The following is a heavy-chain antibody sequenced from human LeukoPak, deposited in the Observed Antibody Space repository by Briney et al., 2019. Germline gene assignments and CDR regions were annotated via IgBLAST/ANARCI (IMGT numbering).Heavy chain of an antibody. D-gene: IGHD2-21*02. CDR2: INTNTGNP. CDR3: ARDRAYCGGDCYWGTDAFDI. J-gene: IGHJ3*02. V-gene: IGHV7-4-1*02. CDR1: GYTFTSHA. Sequence: ASVKVSCKASGYTFTSHAMNWVRQAPGQGLEWMGWINTNTGNPTYAQGFTGRFVFSLDTSVSTAYLQISSLKAEDTAVYYCARDRAYCGGDCYWGTDAFDIWGQGTMVTVSS.